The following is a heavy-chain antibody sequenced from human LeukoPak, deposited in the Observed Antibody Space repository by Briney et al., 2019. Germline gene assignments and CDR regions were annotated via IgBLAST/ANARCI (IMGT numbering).Heavy chain of an antibody. CDR3: ARDRAPLMVVPSGSYYGLGY. CDR2: ISYDGSNK. Sequence: GGSLRLSCAASGFTFSSYAMHWVRQAPGKGLEWVAVISYDGSNKYYADSVKGRFTISRDNSKNTLYPQMNSLRAEDTAVYYCARDRAPLMVVPSGSYYGLGYWGQGTLVTVSS. V-gene: IGHV3-30-3*01. J-gene: IGHJ4*02. CDR1: GFTFSSYA. D-gene: IGHD3-10*01.